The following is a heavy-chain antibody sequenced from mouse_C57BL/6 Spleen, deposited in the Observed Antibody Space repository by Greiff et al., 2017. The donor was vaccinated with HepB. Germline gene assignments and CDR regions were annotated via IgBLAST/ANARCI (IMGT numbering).Heavy chain of an antibody. CDR1: GYTFTSYW. D-gene: IGHD2-4*01. Sequence: VQLQQPGAELVKPGASVKVSCKASGYTFTSYWMHWVKQRPGQGLEWIGRIHPSDSDTNYNQKFKGKATLTVEKSSSTAHMQLSSLTSEDSAVYYCAMDDYGAWFAYWGQGTLVTVSA. CDR3: AMDDYGAWFAY. J-gene: IGHJ3*01. V-gene: IGHV1-74*01. CDR2: IHPSDSDT.